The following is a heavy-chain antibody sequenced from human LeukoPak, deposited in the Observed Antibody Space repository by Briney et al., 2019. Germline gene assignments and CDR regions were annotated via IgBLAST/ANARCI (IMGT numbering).Heavy chain of an antibody. V-gene: IGHV3-74*01. CDR3: AKDPGPHTAFNWFDT. CDR1: GFTFSSYW. Sequence: GGSLRLSCAASGFTFSSYWMHWVRQAPGKGLVWVSRINVDGSITDYADSVRGRFTISRDNAMNTLYLQMDSLRVDDTAVYYCAKDPGPHTAFNWFDTWGQGTLVTVSS. CDR2: INVDGSIT. J-gene: IGHJ5*02.